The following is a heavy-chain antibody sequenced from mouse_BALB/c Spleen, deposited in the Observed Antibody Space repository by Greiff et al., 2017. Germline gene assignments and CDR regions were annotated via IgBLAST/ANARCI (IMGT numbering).Heavy chain of an antibody. Sequence: QVQLQQSGAELAKPGASVKMSCTASGFTFTSYWMHWVKQRPGQGLEWIGYINPSTGYNEYNQKFKDKATLTADKSSSTAYMQLSSLTSEDSAVYYCARGYGYVWFAYWGQGTLVTVSA. J-gene: IGHJ3*01. D-gene: IGHD1-2*01. CDR2: INPSTGYN. CDR3: ARGYGYVWFAY. V-gene: IGHV1-7*01. CDR1: GFTFTSYW.